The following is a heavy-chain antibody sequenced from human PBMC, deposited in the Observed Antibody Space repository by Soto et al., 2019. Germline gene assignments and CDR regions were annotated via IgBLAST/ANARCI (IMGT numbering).Heavy chain of an antibody. J-gene: IGHJ4*02. CDR1: GGSISSSNYY. V-gene: IGHV4-39*01. CDR3: ARQEEYYGSGSYFDY. CDR2: IYYSRST. Sequence: QLLESGPGLVKPSETLSLSCTVSGGSISSSNYYWGWIRQPPGKGLEWIGSIYYSRSTNYNPSLKSRVTISVDTSKNQFSLKLSSVTAADTAVYYCARQEEYYGSGSYFDYWGQGTLVTVSS. D-gene: IGHD3-10*01.